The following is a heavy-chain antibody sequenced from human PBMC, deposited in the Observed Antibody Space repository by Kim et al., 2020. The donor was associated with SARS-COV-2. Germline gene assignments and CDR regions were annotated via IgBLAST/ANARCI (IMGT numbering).Heavy chain of an antibody. J-gene: IGHJ4*02. CDR2: ISSSSSYT. V-gene: IGHV3-11*05. Sequence: GGSLRLSCAASGFTFSDYYMSWIRQAPGKGLEWVSYISSSSSYTNYADSVKGRFTISRDNAKNSLYLQMNSLRAEDTAVYYCARGHGGRIAAGSNPNAPLWGQGTLVTVSS. CDR3: ARGHGGRIAAGSNPNAPL. D-gene: IGHD6-13*01. CDR1: GFTFSDYY.